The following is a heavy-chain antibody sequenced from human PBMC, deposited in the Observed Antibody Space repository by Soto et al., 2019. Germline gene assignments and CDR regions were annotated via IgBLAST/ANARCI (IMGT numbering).Heavy chain of an antibody. CDR2: MNSDGSMI. Sequence: PGGSPRLSCAASGFSFNTYWMHWVRQAPGKGLVWVSRMNSDGSMINYADAVKGRFTISRDNAMKMLYLHMASLRAEDTAVYYCVRDGYPAWVYGVDVWGQGTTVTVSS. J-gene: IGHJ6*02. V-gene: IGHV3-74*01. CDR1: GFSFNTYW. D-gene: IGHD1-1*01. CDR3: VRDGYPAWVYGVDV.